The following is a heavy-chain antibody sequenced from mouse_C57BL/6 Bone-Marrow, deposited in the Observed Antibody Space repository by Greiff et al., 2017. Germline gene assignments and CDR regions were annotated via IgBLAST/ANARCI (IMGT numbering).Heavy chain of an antibody. CDR3: ATRSGPFAY. Sequence: VQLQQSGAELVRPGASVKLSCTASGFNIKDDYMHWVKQRPEKGLEWIGWIDPENGDTEYASKFQGKATITADTSSNTAYLQLSDLTSEDTAVYYVATRSGPFAYWGQGTRVTVSA. CDR2: IDPENGDT. V-gene: IGHV14-4*01. D-gene: IGHD3-2*02. CDR1: GFNIKDDY. J-gene: IGHJ3*01.